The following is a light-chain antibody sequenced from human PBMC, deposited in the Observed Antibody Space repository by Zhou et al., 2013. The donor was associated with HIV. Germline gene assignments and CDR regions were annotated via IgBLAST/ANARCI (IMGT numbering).Light chain of an antibody. J-gene: IGKJ4*01. CDR2: TAS. V-gene: IGKV1-39*01. CDR3: QQSYTTPET. CDR1: QTINNW. Sequence: DIQMTQSPSSVSASVGDRVTITCRASQTINNWLAWYQQKPGKAPKLLIYTASSLQSGVPSRFSGSGYGTDFTLTISSLQPEDFANYYCQQSYTTPETFGGGTKVEMK.